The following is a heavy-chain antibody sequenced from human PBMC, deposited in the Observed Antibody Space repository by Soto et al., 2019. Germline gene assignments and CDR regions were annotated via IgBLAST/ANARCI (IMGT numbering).Heavy chain of an antibody. V-gene: IGHV3-11*06. J-gene: IGHJ4*02. D-gene: IGHD2-21*01. CDR3: AKTIVAASGYYFDH. CDR2: ISGGSSYT. Sequence: ESGGGLVTPGGSLRLACAASGFSFGDSYMSWVRQAPGKGLEWLSYISGGSSYTNYADSVKGRFTISRDNAKRSLYLEMNSLRADDTAVYYCAKTIVAASGYYFDHWGQGNLVTVSS. CDR1: GFSFGDSY.